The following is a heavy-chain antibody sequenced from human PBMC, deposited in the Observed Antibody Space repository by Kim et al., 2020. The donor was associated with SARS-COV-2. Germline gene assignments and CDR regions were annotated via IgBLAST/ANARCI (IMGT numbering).Heavy chain of an antibody. D-gene: IGHD6-19*01. CDR3: ARHLGVVVLVIAVAAPGAMDV. CDR1: GGSISSSSYY. CDR2: IYYSGST. J-gene: IGHJ6*02. V-gene: IGHV4-39*01. Sequence: SETLSLTCTVSGGSISSSSYYWGWIRQPPGKGLEWIGSIYYSGSTYYNPSLKSRVTISVDTSKNQFSLKLSSVTAADTAVYYCARHLGVVVLVIAVAAPGAMDVWGQGTTVTVSS.